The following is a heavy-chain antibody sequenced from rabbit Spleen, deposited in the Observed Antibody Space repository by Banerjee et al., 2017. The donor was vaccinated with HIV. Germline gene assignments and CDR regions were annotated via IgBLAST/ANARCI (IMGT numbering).Heavy chain of an antibody. D-gene: IGHD4-1*01. CDR3: ARDLTDVIGWNFGW. CDR1: GFSFSSSYW. J-gene: IGHJ6*01. Sequence: EESGGDLVKPEGSLTLTCTASGFSFSSSYWICWVRQAPGKGLEWIACIYGGSGANTDYASWANGRFTISKTSSTTVTLQMTSLTAADTATYFCARDLTDVIGWNFGWWGQGTLVTVS. V-gene: IGHV1S45*01. CDR2: IYGGSGANT.